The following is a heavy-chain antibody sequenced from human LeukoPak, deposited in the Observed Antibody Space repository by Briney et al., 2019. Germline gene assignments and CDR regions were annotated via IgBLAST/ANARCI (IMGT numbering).Heavy chain of an antibody. Sequence: PPGGSLRLSCAASGFSFSSFWMHWVRQAPEKGLVWVSRINGDGSSTSYADSVKGRFTISRDNAKNTLYLQMRSLRAEDTAVYYCARDPGYSHWGGLFDPWGQGTLVTVSS. CDR1: GFSFSSFW. J-gene: IGHJ5*02. CDR3: ARDPGYSHWGGLFDP. V-gene: IGHV3-74*01. CDR2: INGDGSST. D-gene: IGHD5-18*01.